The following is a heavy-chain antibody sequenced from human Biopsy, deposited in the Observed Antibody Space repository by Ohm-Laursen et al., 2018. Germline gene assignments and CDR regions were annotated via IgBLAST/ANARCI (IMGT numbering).Heavy chain of an antibody. V-gene: IGHV4-39*01. J-gene: IGHJ5*02. Sequence: SDTLSLTCTVSGGSVSSNTNYWAWIRQPPGKGLEWIGSIFYSGIIYYNPSLKSRVSISVDTSKNHFSLHLNSVTAADTAVYYCARHPTGFWFDPWGQGTLVIVSS. CDR3: ARHPTGFWFDP. CDR1: GGSVSSNTNY. CDR2: IFYSGII.